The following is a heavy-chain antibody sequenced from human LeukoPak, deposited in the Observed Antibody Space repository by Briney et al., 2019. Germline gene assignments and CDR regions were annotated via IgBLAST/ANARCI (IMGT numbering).Heavy chain of an antibody. Sequence: PGASLRLSCAASGFTFSDYSFHWVREAPGNGLEWVAVISDGGGNTYYADSVKGRFTVSRDNSKNTLYLQMTSLRAEDTAVYYCAREINYYFYMDVWGKGTTVAVS. CDR3: AREINYYFYMDV. J-gene: IGHJ6*03. V-gene: IGHV3-30*01. CDR1: GFTFSDYS. CDR2: ISDGGGNT.